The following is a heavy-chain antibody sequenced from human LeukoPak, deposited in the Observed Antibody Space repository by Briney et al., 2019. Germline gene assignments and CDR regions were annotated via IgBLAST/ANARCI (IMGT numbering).Heavy chain of an antibody. D-gene: IGHD3-22*01. CDR1: GGSISSSSYY. V-gene: IGHV4-39*01. J-gene: IGHJ4*02. CDR2: IYYSGST. Sequence: PSETLSLTCTVSGGSISSSSYYWGWIRQPPGKGLEWIGSIYYSGSTYYNPSLKSRVTISVDTSKNQFSLKLSSVTAADTDCARKRIDSSGYCLDYWGQGTLVTVSS. CDR3: RIDSSGYCLDY.